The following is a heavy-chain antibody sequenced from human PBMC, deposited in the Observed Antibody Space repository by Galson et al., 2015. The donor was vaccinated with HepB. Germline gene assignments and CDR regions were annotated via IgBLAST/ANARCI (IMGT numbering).Heavy chain of an antibody. V-gene: IGHV3-9*01. Sequence: SLRLSCAASGFTFDDYAMHWVRQAPGKGLEWISGISGNGDSTFYADSVKGRFTVSRDNSNNMLYLQMNSLRAEDAGLYFCAKGYGLFDSWGQGILVTVSS. CDR1: GFTFDDYA. CDR2: ISGNGDST. D-gene: IGHD3-16*01. J-gene: IGHJ5*01. CDR3: AKGYGLFDS.